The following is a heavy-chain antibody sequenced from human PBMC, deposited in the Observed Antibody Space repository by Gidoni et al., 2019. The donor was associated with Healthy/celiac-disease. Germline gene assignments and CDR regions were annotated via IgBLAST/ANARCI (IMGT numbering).Heavy chain of an antibody. CDR3: ARRGNGSSSWPWPFDY. CDR2: IYYSGST. Sequence: QVQLQESGPGLVKPSQTLSLTCTVSGGSISSGGYYWSWIRQHPGKGLEWIGYIYYSGSTYYNPSLKSRVTISVDTSKNQFSLKLSSVTAADTAVYYCARRGNGSSSWPWPFDYWGQGTLVTVSS. J-gene: IGHJ4*02. D-gene: IGHD6-13*01. V-gene: IGHV4-31*03. CDR1: GGSISSGGYY.